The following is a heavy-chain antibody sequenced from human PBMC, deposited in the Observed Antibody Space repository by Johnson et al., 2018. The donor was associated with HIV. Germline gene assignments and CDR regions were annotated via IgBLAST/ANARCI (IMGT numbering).Heavy chain of an antibody. Sequence: VQLVESGGGVVRPGGSLRLSCAASGFTFDDYAMSWIRQAPGKGLEWVSAIGTAGDTYYPGSVKGRFTISRENAKNSLYLQMNSLRAGDTAVYYCARASGYYLSDAFEMWGQGTMVSVSS. CDR1: GFTFDDYA. J-gene: IGHJ3*02. V-gene: IGHV3-13*01. CDR3: ARASGYYLSDAFEM. D-gene: IGHD3-22*01. CDR2: IGTAGDT.